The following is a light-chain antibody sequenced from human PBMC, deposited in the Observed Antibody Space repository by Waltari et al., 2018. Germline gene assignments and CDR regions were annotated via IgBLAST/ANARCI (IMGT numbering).Light chain of an antibody. CDR2: AAS. J-gene: IGKJ5*01. V-gene: IGKV1-8*01. CDR1: QGISSY. CDR3: QQYYSYPIT. Sequence: AIRMTQPPSSFSASTGDRVTIPCRASQGISSYLAWYQQKPGKAPKPLIYAASTLQSGVPSRFSGSGSGTDFTLTISCLQSEDFATYYCQQYYSYPITFGQGTRLEIK.